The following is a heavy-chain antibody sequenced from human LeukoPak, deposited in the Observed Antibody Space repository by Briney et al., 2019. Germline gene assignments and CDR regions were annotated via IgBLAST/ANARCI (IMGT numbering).Heavy chain of an antibody. V-gene: IGHV4-34*01. D-gene: IGHD3-22*01. Sequence: PSETLSLTCAVYGGSFSGYYWSWIRQPPGKGLEWIGEINHSGSTNYNPSLKSRVTISVDTSKNQFSLKLSSVTAADTAVYYCARSKQAGDGGGYNDIYFDYWGQGTLVTVSS. CDR2: INHSGST. CDR1: GGSFSGYY. J-gene: IGHJ4*02. CDR3: ARSKQAGDGGGYNDIYFDY.